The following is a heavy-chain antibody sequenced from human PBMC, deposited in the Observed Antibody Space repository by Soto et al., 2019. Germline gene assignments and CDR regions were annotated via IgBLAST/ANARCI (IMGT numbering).Heavy chain of an antibody. Sequence: QLQLQESGPGLVKPSETLSLTCTVSGGSISSSSYYWGWIRQPPGKGLEWIGSIYYSGSTYYNPSLKSRVTISVDTSKNQFSLKLSSVTAADTAVYYCARRGEYSGYESEVSYYYYYYMDVWGKGTTVTVSS. CDR1: GGSISSSSYY. D-gene: IGHD5-12*01. J-gene: IGHJ6*03. CDR2: IYYSGST. CDR3: ARRGEYSGYESEVSYYYYYYMDV. V-gene: IGHV4-39*01.